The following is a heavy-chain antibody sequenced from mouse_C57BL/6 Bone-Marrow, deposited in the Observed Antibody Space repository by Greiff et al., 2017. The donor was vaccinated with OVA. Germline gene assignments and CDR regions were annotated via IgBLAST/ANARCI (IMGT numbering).Heavy chain of an antibody. CDR1: GYTFTDYY. Sequence: VQLQQSGPELVKPGASVKISCKASGYTFTDYYMNWVKQSHGKSLEWIGDINPNNGGTSYNQKFKGKATLTVDKSSSTAYMELRSLTSEDSAVYYCARSEDYDVAYWGQGTLVTVSA. CDR3: ARSEDYDVAY. CDR2: INPNNGGT. V-gene: IGHV1-26*01. D-gene: IGHD2-4*01. J-gene: IGHJ3*01.